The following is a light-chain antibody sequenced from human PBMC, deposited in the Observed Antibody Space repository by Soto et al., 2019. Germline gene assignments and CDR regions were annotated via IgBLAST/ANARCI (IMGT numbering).Light chain of an antibody. J-gene: IGLJ3*02. V-gene: IGLV2-23*01. CDR3: GSYAGVSTWV. CDR2: EGS. CDR1: SSDVGSYNL. Sequence: QSALTQPDSVSGSPGQSITISCSGTSSDVGSYNLVSWYQQHPGTAPKLMIYEGSKRPSGASNRFSGSKSGNTASLTISGLLAEDEADYYCGSYAGVSTWVFGGGTKLTVL.